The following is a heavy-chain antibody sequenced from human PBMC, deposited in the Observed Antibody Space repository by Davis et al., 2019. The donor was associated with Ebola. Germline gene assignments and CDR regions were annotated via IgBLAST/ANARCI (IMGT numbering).Heavy chain of an antibody. CDR1: GYTFTSFG. CDR2: INPHNNNT. CDR3: ARAETTIFGVDYFDY. V-gene: IGHV1-18*04. Sequence: AASVKVSCKASGYTFTSFGITWVRQAPGQGLEWMGWINPHNNNTNYGQIVQGRVTMTTDTSTSTAYMELRSLRSDDTAVYYCARAETTIFGVDYFDYWGQGTLVTVSS. J-gene: IGHJ4*02. D-gene: IGHD3-3*01.